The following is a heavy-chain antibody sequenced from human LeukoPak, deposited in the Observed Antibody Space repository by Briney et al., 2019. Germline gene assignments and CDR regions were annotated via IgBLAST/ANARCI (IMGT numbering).Heavy chain of an antibody. V-gene: IGHV4-34*01. Sequence: SETLSLTCAVYGGSFSGYYWSWIRQPPGKGLGWIGEINHSGSTNYNPSLKSRVTISVDTSKNQFSLKLSSVTAADTAVYYCARGAGKAIAAAPYPFDYWGQGTLVTVSS. D-gene: IGHD6-13*01. CDR1: GGSFSGYY. CDR3: ARGAGKAIAAAPYPFDY. CDR2: INHSGST. J-gene: IGHJ4*02.